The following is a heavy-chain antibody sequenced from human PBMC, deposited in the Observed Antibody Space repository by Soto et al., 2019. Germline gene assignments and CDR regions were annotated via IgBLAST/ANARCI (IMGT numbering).Heavy chain of an antibody. CDR3: TGEVASGY. Sequence: QVQLVESGGGVVQPGRSLRLSCAVSGFTVSTYGMHWVRQAPGKGLEWVAVISRDGGTKYYADSVKGRVTISRDNSRKTLFLEMNSLRGDDMAVYYCTGEVASGYWGQGTLVTVSS. V-gene: IGHV3-30*03. CDR2: ISRDGGTK. J-gene: IGHJ4*02. D-gene: IGHD2-8*02. CDR1: GFTVSTYG.